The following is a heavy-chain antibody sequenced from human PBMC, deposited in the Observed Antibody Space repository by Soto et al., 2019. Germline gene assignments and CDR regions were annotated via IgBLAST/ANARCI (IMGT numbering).Heavy chain of an antibody. J-gene: IGHJ6*01. CDR2: IKSKTDGGTT. V-gene: IGHV3-15*07. CDR3: TTDFSEQPPGGFYYYYGMDV. D-gene: IGHD3-10*01. Sequence: GGSLRLSCAASGFTFSNAWMNWVRQAPGKGLEWVGRIKSKTDGGTTDYAAPVKGRFTISRDDSKNTLYLQMNSLKTEDTAVYYCTTDFSEQPPGGFYYYYGMDVWGQGTTVTVSS. CDR1: GFTFSNAW.